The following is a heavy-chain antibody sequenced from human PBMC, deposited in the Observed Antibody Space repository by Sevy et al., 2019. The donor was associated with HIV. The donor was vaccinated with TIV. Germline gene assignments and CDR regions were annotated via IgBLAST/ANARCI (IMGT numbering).Heavy chain of an antibody. D-gene: IGHD1-26*01. J-gene: IGHJ6*02. CDR1: GFTFDDYT. CDR3: TRVEGAADWGMDV. Sequence: GGSLRLSCRASGFTFDDYTMSWVRQAPGKWLEWVAFIRSKAYGGTTEYAASVKGRFTISRDESKSIAYLQMNSLKTEDTAVYYCTRVEGAADWGMDVWGQGTTVTVSS. CDR2: IRSKAYGGTT. V-gene: IGHV3-49*04.